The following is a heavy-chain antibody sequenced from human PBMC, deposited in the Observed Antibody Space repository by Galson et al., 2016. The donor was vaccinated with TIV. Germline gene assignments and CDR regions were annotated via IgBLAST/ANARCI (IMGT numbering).Heavy chain of an antibody. CDR2: VNPSGGST. J-gene: IGHJ4*02. V-gene: IGHV1-46*01. Sequence: SVKVSCKASGYTFTSYYMHWVRQAPGQGLEWMGIVNPSGGSTSYAQKFQGRVTMTRDTSTSTVYMELSSLRSEDTAVYYCARVLEVAGTDYWGQGTLVTVSS. CDR1: GYTFTSYY. D-gene: IGHD6-19*01. CDR3: ARVLEVAGTDY.